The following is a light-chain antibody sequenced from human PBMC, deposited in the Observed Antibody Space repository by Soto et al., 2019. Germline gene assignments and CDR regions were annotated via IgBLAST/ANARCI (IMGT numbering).Light chain of an antibody. J-gene: IGLJ3*02. V-gene: IGLV2-11*01. CDR3: CSYAGGYTWV. Sequence: QSVLTQPRSVSGSPGQSVTISCTGTNSYVGGYNYVSWYQHHPGKAPKLMIHDVTKRPSGVPDRFSGSKSDNTASLTISGLQAEDEADYYCCSYAGGYTWVFGGGTKLTVL. CDR1: NSYVGGYNY. CDR2: DVT.